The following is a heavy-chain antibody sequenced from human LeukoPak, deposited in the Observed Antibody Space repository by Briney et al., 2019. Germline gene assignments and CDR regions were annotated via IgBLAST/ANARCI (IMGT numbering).Heavy chain of an antibody. CDR3: ARDSKGRKFDS. J-gene: IGHJ4*02. V-gene: IGHV3-21*01. D-gene: IGHD4-11*01. CDR1: GFTFSSYS. Sequence: GGPLRLSCAASGFTFSSYSMNWVRRAPGRGVEWVSSISSSSSYIYYADSVKGPFTISRDNTKTSLYLQMHSLRAEDTAVYYCARDSKGRKFDSWGQGTLVTVSS. CDR2: ISSSSSYI.